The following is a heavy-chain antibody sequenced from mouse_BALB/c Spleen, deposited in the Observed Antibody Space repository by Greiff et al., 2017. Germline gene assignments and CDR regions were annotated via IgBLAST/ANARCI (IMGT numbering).Heavy chain of an antibody. CDR1: GYSFTGYF. Sequence: VQLKESGPELVKPGASVKISCKASGYSFTGYFMNWVKQSPGKSLEWIGRINPYNGDTFYNQKFKGKATLTVDKSSSTAHMELLSLTSEDSAVYYCGRNGYYEGNFDYWGQGTTLTVSS. J-gene: IGHJ2*01. CDR3: GRNGYYEGNFDY. D-gene: IGHD2-3*01. CDR2: INPYNGDT. V-gene: IGHV1-37*01.